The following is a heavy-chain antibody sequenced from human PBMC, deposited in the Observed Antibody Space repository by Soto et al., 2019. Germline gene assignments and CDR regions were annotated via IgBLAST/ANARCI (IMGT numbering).Heavy chain of an antibody. CDR3: ASYHLNSYYYGMDV. CDR1: GYTFTSYG. J-gene: IGHJ6*02. CDR2: ISAYNGNT. V-gene: IGHV1-18*01. Sequence: QVQLVQSGAAVKKPGASVKVSCKASGYTFTSYGFSWVRQAPGQGLEWMGWISAYNGNTNYAQKLQGRVTMTTDTSTSTDYMELRSLRSDDTAVYYCASYHLNSYYYGMDVWGQGTTVTVSS.